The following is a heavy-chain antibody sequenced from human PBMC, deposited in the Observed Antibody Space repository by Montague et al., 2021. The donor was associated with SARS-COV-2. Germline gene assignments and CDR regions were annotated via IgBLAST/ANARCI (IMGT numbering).Heavy chain of an antibody. D-gene: IGHD3-22*01. V-gene: IGHV3-23*01. CDR2: ISGSGFTT. CDR1: GFTFSSYA. Sequence: SLRLSCAASGFTFSSYAMPWVRQAPGKGLEWVSAISGSGFTTYYADSVKGRFTVSRDNSKNTVYLQMNSLRREDTAAYFCARDRPNHDDDSGYVLKADAFDIWGRGTMVTVSS. CDR3: ARDRPNHDDDSGYVLKADAFDI. J-gene: IGHJ3*02.